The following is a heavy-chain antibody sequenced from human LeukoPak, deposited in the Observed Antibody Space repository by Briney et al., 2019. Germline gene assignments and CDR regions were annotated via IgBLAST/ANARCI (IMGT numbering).Heavy chain of an antibody. V-gene: IGHV3-23*01. Sequence: GGSLRLSCAASGFTFSTYAMSWVRQAPGKGLEWVSTISGSGGTTNYADSVKGRFTISRDNSENTLYLQMNSLRAEDTAVYYCAMGKRSLVSDYWGQGTLVTVSS. CDR2: ISGSGGTT. D-gene: IGHD1-26*01. CDR1: GFTFSTYA. J-gene: IGHJ4*02. CDR3: AMGKRSLVSDY.